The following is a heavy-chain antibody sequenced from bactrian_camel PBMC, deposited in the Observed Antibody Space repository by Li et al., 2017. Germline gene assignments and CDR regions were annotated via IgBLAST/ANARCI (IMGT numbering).Heavy chain of an antibody. V-gene: IGHV3-2*01. CDR2: IYSDGSQT. CDR3: AAFVSVEPLGRCADFGY. J-gene: IGHJ6*01. D-gene: IGHD1*01. CDR1: GFAFSSYY. Sequence: HVQLVESGGGSVQAGGSLRLSCAASGFAFSSYYMSWVRQAPEKGLEWVSSIYSDGSQTYYADSAKGRFAISRDNAKNTVYLQMNSLKPEDTAMYYCAAFVSVEPLGRCADFGYWGQGTQVTVS.